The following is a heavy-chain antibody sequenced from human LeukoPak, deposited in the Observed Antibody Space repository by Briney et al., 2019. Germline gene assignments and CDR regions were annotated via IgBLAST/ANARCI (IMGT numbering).Heavy chain of an antibody. J-gene: IGHJ4*02. Sequence: GGSLRLSCAASGFTFSDYYMSWIRQAPGKGLEWVSYISSSSSTIYYADSVKGRFTISRDNAKNSLYLQMNSLRAEDTAVYYCASWAYCTNGVCYRSLDYWGQGTLVTVSS. CDR2: ISSSSSTI. D-gene: IGHD2-8*01. V-gene: IGHV3-11*04. CDR1: GFTFSDYY. CDR3: ASWAYCTNGVCYRSLDY.